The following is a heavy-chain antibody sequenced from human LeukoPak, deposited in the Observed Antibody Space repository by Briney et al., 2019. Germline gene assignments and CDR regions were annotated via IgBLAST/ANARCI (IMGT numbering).Heavy chain of an antibody. V-gene: IGHV4-39*01. Sequence: PSETLSLTCTVSGGSISSSSYYWGWIRQPPGKGLEWIGAMYYSGGTYYNPSLKSRVTIYVDTSKNQFSLKPNSVTAADTAVYYCARLAYDNSGYYYFDYWGQGTLVTVSS. J-gene: IGHJ4*02. CDR1: GGSISSSSYY. D-gene: IGHD3-22*01. CDR2: MYYSGGT. CDR3: ARLAYDNSGYYYFDY.